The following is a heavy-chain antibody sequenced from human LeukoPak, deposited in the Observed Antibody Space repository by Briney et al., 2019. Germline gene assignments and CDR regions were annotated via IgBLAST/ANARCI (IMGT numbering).Heavy chain of an antibody. D-gene: IGHD5-18*01. CDR1: GFTFSSYS. V-gene: IGHV3-21*01. CDR3: AKEPVTGPNWFDP. Sequence: GGSLRLSCAASGFTFSSYSMNWVRQAPGKGLEWVSSISSSSSYIYYADSVKGRFTISRDNAKNSLYLQMNSLRAEDTAVYYCAKEPVTGPNWFDPWGQGTLVTVSS. CDR2: ISSSSSYI. J-gene: IGHJ5*02.